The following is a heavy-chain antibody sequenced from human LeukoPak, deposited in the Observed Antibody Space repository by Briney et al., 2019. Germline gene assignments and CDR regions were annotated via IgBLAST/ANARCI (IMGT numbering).Heavy chain of an antibody. Sequence: QPGGSLRLSCAASGFTFSSYGMHWVRQAPGKGLEWVAVISYDGSNKYYADSVKGRFTISRDNSKNTLYLQMNSLRAEDTALYHCARARYYGMDVWGQGTTVTVSS. J-gene: IGHJ6*02. CDR2: ISYDGSNK. CDR3: ARARYYGMDV. CDR1: GFTFSSYG. V-gene: IGHV3-30*03.